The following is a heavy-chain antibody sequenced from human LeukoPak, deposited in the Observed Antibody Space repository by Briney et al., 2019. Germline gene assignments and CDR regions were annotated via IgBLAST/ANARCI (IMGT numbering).Heavy chain of an antibody. V-gene: IGHV1-69*13. D-gene: IGHD4-23*01. CDR3: ARPAPDYGGNPDDAFDI. Sequence: ASVKVSCKASGGTFSIYAISLVRQAPGQGLEWMGGIIAIFGTANYAQKFQGRVTITADESTSTAYMELSSLRSEDTAVYYCARPAPDYGGNPDDAFDIWGQGTMVTVSS. CDR1: GGTFSIYA. CDR2: IIAIFGTA. J-gene: IGHJ3*02.